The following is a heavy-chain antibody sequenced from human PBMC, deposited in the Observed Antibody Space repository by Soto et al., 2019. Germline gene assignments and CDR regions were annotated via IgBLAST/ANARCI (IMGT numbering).Heavy chain of an antibody. Sequence: GASVKVSCKASGYTFTSYGISWVRQAPGQGLEWMGRIIPILNKASYAQRFQGRVTITADISTSTAYMELSSLRSEDTAVYYCARDMCLSPTCYARNWFDPWGQGTLVTVSS. CDR1: GYTFTSYG. CDR2: IIPILNKA. D-gene: IGHD2-2*01. CDR3: ARDMCLSPTCYARNWFDP. J-gene: IGHJ5*02. V-gene: IGHV1-69*04.